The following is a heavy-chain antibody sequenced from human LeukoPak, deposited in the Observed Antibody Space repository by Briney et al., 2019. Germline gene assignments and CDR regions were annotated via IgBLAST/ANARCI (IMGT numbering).Heavy chain of an antibody. CDR1: GFTVSSNY. Sequence: PGGSLRLSCAASGFTVSSNYMSWVRQAPGKGLEWISVIYSGGSTYSADSVKGRFTLSRDNSKNTLYLQMNSLRAEDTAVYCCARGLNYYFDYWGQGTLVTVSS. D-gene: IGHD1-1*01. CDR3: ARGLNYYFDY. J-gene: IGHJ4*02. V-gene: IGHV3-53*01. CDR2: IYSGGST.